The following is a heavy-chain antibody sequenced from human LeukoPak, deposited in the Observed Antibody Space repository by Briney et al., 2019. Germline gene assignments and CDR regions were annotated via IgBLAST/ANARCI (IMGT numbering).Heavy chain of an antibody. V-gene: IGHV3-21*01. J-gene: IGHJ4*02. CDR3: ARTDSGWYRTTKDDY. CDR2: ISSSSSYI. Sequence: GGSLRLSCAASGFTFSSYSMNWVRQAPGKGLEWVSSISSSSSYIYYADSVKGRFTISRDNAKNSLYLQMNSLRAEDTAVYYCARTDSGWYRTTKDDYWGQGTLVTVSS. D-gene: IGHD6-19*01. CDR1: GFTFSSYS.